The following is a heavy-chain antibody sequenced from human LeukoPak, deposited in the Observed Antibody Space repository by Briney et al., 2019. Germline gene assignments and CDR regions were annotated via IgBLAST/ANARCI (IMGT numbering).Heavy chain of an antibody. CDR1: GYTFTGYY. J-gene: IGHJ4*02. CDR2: INPNSGGT. V-gene: IGHV1-2*02. CDR3: ASAVSYSSSSLFDY. D-gene: IGHD6-6*01. Sequence: GASVKVSCKASGYTFTGYYMHWVRQAPGQGLEWMGWINPNSGGTNYAQKFQGRVTMTRDTSISTAYMELSRLRPDDTAVYYCASAVSYSSSSLFDYWGQGTLVTVSS.